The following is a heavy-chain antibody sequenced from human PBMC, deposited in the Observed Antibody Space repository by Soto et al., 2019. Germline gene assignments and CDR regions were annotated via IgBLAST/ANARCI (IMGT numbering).Heavy chain of an antibody. Sequence: GGSLRLSCAASGFTFSSYAMSWVRQAPGKGLEWVSAISGSGGSTYYADSVKGRFTISRDNSKNTLYLQMNSLRAEDTVVYYCAKSVAIRWLGTYYFDYWGQGTLVTVSS. CDR1: GFTFSSYA. V-gene: IGHV3-23*01. J-gene: IGHJ4*02. CDR2: ISGSGGST. D-gene: IGHD6-19*01. CDR3: AKSVAIRWLGTYYFDY.